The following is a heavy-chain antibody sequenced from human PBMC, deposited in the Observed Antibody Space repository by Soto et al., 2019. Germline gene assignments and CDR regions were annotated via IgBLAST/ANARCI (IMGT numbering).Heavy chain of an antibody. J-gene: IGHJ5*02. D-gene: IGHD2-15*01. CDR3: TKQGLPHLNWFDP. Sequence: QVQLVDSGGGVVQLGRSLRLSCAASGFTVSTYGIHWVRQAPGKGLEWVAVISSDGSNKYYVDSVKGRFTISRDDSKNTVYLHMNSLRPEDTAVYYCTKQGLPHLNWFDPWGQGTLVTVSS. CDR1: GFTVSTYG. V-gene: IGHV3-30*18. CDR2: ISSDGSNK.